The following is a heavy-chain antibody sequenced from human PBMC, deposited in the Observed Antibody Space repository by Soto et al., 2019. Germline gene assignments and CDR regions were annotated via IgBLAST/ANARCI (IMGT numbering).Heavy chain of an antibody. Sequence: EVQLVESGGGLVQPGGSLRLSCAASGFTFSSYEMNWVRQAPGKGLEWVSYISNSGSTIYYADSVKGRFTISRDNAKNSLYLQMNSLRAEDTAVYYCARDQPDYGSGNRGYFDYWGQGTLVTVSS. V-gene: IGHV3-48*03. J-gene: IGHJ4*02. CDR3: ARDQPDYGSGNRGYFDY. D-gene: IGHD3-10*01. CDR2: ISNSGSTI. CDR1: GFTFSSYE.